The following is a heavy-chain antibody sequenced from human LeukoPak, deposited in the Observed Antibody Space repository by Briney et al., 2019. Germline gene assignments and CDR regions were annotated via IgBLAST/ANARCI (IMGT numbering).Heavy chain of an antibody. CDR2: INHSGST. D-gene: IGHD3-22*01. J-gene: IGHJ4*02. Sequence: SETLSLTCAVYGGSFSGYYWSWIRQPPGKGLEWIGEINHSGSTNYIPSLKSRVTISVDTSKNQFSLKLSSVTAADTAVYYCARGKRGKGLKTYYYDSSGYWPIDYWGQGTLVTVSS. CDR3: ARGKRGKGLKTYYYDSSGYWPIDY. CDR1: GGSFSGYY. V-gene: IGHV4-34*01.